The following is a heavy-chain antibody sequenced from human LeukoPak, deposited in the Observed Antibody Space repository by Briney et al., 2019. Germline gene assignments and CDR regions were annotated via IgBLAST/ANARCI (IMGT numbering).Heavy chain of an antibody. Sequence: ASVKVSCKASGYTFTSYDINWVRQATGQGLEWMGWMNPNSGNTGYAQKFQGRVTMTRNTSISTAYMEQSSLRSEDTAVYYCARGSVPRTPRIVVVPAAIYWFDPWGQGTLVTVSS. V-gene: IGHV1-8*01. CDR3: ARGSVPRTPRIVVVPAAIYWFDP. CDR2: MNPNSGNT. J-gene: IGHJ5*02. D-gene: IGHD2-2*01. CDR1: GYTFTSYD.